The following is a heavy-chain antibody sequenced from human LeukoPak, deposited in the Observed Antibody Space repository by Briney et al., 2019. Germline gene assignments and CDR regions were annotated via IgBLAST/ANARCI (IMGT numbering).Heavy chain of an antibody. D-gene: IGHD6-19*01. CDR1: GFTFTTYG. V-gene: IGHV3-30*02. J-gene: IGHJ4*02. CDR3: AKVGSGWYGVDY. Sequence: PGGSLRLSCAASGFTFTTYGMHWVRQAPGTGLEWVAFIRYDGSNKFYADSVKGRFAISRDNSKDTLYLQMNSLRVEDTAVYYCAKVGSGWYGVDYWGQGTLVTVSS. CDR2: IRYDGSNK.